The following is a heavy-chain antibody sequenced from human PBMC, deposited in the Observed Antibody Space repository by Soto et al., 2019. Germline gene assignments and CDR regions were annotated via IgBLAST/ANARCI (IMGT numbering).Heavy chain of an antibody. CDR1: GGTFSSYA. V-gene: IGHV1-69*12. D-gene: IGHD3-22*01. CDR3: ASHYYDSSGYNYYCGMDV. J-gene: IGHJ6*02. CDR2: IIPMFGTA. Sequence: QVQLVQAGVEVKKPGSSVKVSCKASGGTFSSYAISWVRQAPGQGLEWMGGIIPMFGTADYAQKFQGRVTITADESTSTAYMELSSLRSEDTAVYYCASHYYDSSGYNYYCGMDVWGQGTTVTVSS.